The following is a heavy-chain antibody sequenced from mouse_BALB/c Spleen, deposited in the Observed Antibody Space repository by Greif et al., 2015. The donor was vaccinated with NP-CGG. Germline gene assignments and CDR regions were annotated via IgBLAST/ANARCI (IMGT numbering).Heavy chain of an antibody. V-gene: IGHV5-15*02. CDR1: GFTFSDYG. Sequence: DVKLVESGGGLVQPGGSRKLSCAASGFTFSDYGMAWVRQAPGKGPEWVAFISNLAYSICYADTVTARFTISRENAKNTLYLEMSSLRSEDTAMYYCAREDNYNAMDYWGQGTSVTVSS. CDR2: ISNLAYSI. J-gene: IGHJ4*01. CDR3: AREDNYNAMDY. D-gene: IGHD1-3*01.